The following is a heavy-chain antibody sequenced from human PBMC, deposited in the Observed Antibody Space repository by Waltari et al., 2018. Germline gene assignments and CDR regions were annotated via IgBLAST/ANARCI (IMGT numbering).Heavy chain of an antibody. Sequence: QVQLQQWGAGLLKPSETLSLTCAVYGGSFSGYYWSWIRPPPGKGLEWIGEINHSGSTNYNPSLKSRVTISVDTSKNQFSLKLSSVSAADTAVYYCSLTYYYDSSLDAFDIWGQGTMVTVSS. CDR3: SLTYYYDSSLDAFDI. D-gene: IGHD3-22*01. V-gene: IGHV4-34*01. CDR1: GGSFSGYY. CDR2: INHSGST. J-gene: IGHJ3*02.